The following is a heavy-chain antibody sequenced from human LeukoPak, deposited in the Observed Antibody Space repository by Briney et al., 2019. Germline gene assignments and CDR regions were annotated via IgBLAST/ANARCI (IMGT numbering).Heavy chain of an antibody. CDR2: IYTSGST. J-gene: IGHJ3*02. Sequence: PSETLSLTCTVSGGSISSGSYYWSWIRQPAGKGLEWIGRIYTSGSTNYNPSLKSRVTISVDTSKNQFSLKLSSVTAADTAVYYCAREELEPTTGVDAFDIWGQGTMVTVSS. V-gene: IGHV4-61*02. CDR3: AREELEPTTGVDAFDI. D-gene: IGHD1-1*01. CDR1: GGSISSGSYY.